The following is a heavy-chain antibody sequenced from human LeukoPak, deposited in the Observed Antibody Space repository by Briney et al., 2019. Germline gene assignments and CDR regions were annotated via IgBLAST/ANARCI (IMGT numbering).Heavy chain of an antibody. CDR3: ARLSVITGVDY. D-gene: IGHD3-22*01. CDR1: GGSISSSSYY. J-gene: IGHJ4*02. CDR2: IYYSGST. V-gene: IGHV4-39*01. Sequence: PSETLSLTCTVSGGSISSSSYYWGWIRQPPGKGLEWIGSIYYSGSTYYNPSLKSRVTISVDTSKNQFSLKLSSVTAADTAVYYCARLSVITGVDYWGQETLVTVSS.